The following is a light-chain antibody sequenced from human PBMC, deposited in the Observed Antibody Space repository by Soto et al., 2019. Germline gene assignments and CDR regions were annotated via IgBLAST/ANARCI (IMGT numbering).Light chain of an antibody. CDR1: QYIDYN. CDR2: AAS. V-gene: IGKV3-11*01. J-gene: IGKJ4*01. CDR3: QERSGWPRGT. Sequence: EVVLTQSPANLSLSPGERATLSCRTSQYIDYNLAWFQQQPGQTPRLLILAASQRAAGVPARFRGSGSGTDFTLTISSLEHEDFAVYYCQERSGWPRGTFGGGTKVEIK.